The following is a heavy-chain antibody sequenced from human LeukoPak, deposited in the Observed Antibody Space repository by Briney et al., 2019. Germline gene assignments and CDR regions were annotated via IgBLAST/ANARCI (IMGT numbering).Heavy chain of an antibody. CDR3: ARGPAYYYDSSGYYLDY. J-gene: IGHJ4*02. V-gene: IGHV4-39*01. D-gene: IGHD3-22*01. Sequence: SETLSLTCTVSGGSISSSSYYWGWIRQPPGKGLEWIGSIYYSGSPYYNPSLKSRVTISVDTSKNQFSLKLSSVTAADTAVYYCARGPAYYYDSSGYYLDYWGQGTLVTVSS. CDR2: IYYSGSP. CDR1: GGSISSSSYY.